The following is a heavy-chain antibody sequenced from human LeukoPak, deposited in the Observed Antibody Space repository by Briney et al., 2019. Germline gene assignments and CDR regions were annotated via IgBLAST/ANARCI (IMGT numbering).Heavy chain of an antibody. D-gene: IGHD3-22*01. V-gene: IGHV1-69*05. J-gene: IGHJ4*02. Sequence: SVKVSCKASGGTFSSYAISWVRQAPGQGLEWMGGIIPIFGTANYAQKFQGRVTITTDESTSTAYMELSSLRSEDTAVYYCARRHYYDSSGYLESWGQGTLVTVSS. CDR3: ARRHYYDSSGYLES. CDR1: GGTFSSYA. CDR2: IIPIFGTA.